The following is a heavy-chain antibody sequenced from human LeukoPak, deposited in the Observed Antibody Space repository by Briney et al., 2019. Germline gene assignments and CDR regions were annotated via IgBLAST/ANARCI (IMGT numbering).Heavy chain of an antibody. CDR2: IIPIFGTA. Sequence: SVKVSCKASGGTFSSYAISWVRQAPGQGLELMGGIIPIFGTANYAQKFQGRVTITADKSRSTAYMELSSLRSEDTAVYYCARGEYLDYYYYGMDVWGKGTTVNVSS. J-gene: IGHJ6*04. V-gene: IGHV1-69*06. CDR3: ARGEYLDYYYYGMDV. D-gene: IGHD2/OR15-2a*01. CDR1: GGTFSSYA.